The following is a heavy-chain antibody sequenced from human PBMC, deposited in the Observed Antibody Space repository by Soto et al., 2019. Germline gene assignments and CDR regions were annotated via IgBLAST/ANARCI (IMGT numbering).Heavy chain of an antibody. CDR2: INHSGST. J-gene: IGHJ4*02. CDR3: ARAVWQQLVPLSLYYFDY. CDR1: GGSFSGYY. D-gene: IGHD6-13*01. V-gene: IGHV4-34*01. Sequence: SETLSLTCAVDGGSFSGYYWSWIRQPPGKGLEWIGEINHSGSTNYNPSLKSRVTISVDTSKNQFSLKLSSVTAADTAVYYCARAVWQQLVPLSLYYFDYWGQGTLVTVSS.